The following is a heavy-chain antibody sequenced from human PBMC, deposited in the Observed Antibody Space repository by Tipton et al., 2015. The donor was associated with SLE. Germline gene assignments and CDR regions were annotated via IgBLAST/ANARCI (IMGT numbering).Heavy chain of an antibody. CDR2: IYYSGST. J-gene: IGHJ5*02. D-gene: IGHD6-13*01. CDR1: GYSLSTSSYF. Sequence: TLSLTCTVSGYSLSTSSYFWGWIRQPPGKGLEWIGSIYYSGSTYYNPSLKSRVTISVDTSKNHFSLSLSSVTAADTAVYYCARQGPLAAAASNWFDPWGQGTLVTVSS. V-gene: IGHV4-39*07. CDR3: ARQGPLAAAASNWFDP.